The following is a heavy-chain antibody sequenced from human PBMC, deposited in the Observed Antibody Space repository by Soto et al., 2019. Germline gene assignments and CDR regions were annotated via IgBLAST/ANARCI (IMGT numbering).Heavy chain of an antibody. CDR1: GFTFRSYG. CDR3: ARAGGDYYNWFDP. CDR2: IWYDGSNK. Sequence: QVQLVESGGGVVQPGRSLRLSCAASGFTFRSYGMHWVRQAPGKGLEWVAVIWYDGSNKYYADSVKGRFTISRDNSKNTLYLQMNSLRAEDTAVYYCARAGGDYYNWFDPWGQGTLVTVSS. D-gene: IGHD4-17*01. J-gene: IGHJ5*02. V-gene: IGHV3-33*08.